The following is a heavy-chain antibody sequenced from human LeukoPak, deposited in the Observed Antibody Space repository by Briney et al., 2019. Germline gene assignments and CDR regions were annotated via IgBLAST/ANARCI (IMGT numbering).Heavy chain of an antibody. CDR1: GGSISSGGYY. D-gene: IGHD3-22*01. CDR2: IYHSGST. J-gene: IGHJ3*02. V-gene: IGHV4-30-2*01. Sequence: SSETLSLTCTVSGGSISSGGYYWSWIRQPPGKGLEWIGYIYHSGSTYYNPSLKSRVTITVDTSKNQFSLKLSSVTAADTAVYYCARDTPSKYYDSSGYYRPRNAFDIWGQGTMVTVSS. CDR3: ARDTPSKYYDSSGYYRPRNAFDI.